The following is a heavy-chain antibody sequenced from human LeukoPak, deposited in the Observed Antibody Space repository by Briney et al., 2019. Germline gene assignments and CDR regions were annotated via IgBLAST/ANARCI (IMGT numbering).Heavy chain of an antibody. CDR1: GFTFDDYG. CDR3: ARGIPLSGYYDFWSGYRKTYYMDV. J-gene: IGHJ6*03. CDR2: INWNGGST. D-gene: IGHD3-3*01. Sequence: GESLKISCAASGFTFDDYGMSWVRQAPGKGLEWVSGINWNGGSTGYADSVKGRFTISRDNAKNSLYLQMNSLRAEDTALYYCARGIPLSGYYDFWSGYRKTYYMDVWGKGTTVTVSS. V-gene: IGHV3-20*04.